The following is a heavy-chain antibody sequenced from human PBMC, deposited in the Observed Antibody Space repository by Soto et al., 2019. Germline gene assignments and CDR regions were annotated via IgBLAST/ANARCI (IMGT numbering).Heavy chain of an antibody. J-gene: IGHJ4*02. V-gene: IGHV1-69*01. D-gene: IGHD3-22*01. CDR3: ARGGSGYTWFNEF. CDR2: IIPVFQTA. CDR1: GGLFSSYP. Sequence: KVSCKASGGLFSSYPISWVRQVPGQGLEWMGGIIPVFQTAYYTQRFQGRVTITADESTNTAYMELSSLRSEDTAIYYCARGGSGYTWFNEFWGQGTLVTVSS.